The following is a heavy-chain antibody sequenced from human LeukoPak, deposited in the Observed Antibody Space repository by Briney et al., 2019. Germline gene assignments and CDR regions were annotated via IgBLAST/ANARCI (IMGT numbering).Heavy chain of an antibody. CDR3: ARTYYYESSGFYFDY. V-gene: IGHV1-69*01. CDR2: IIPIFDTG. J-gene: IGHJ4*02. Sequence: ASVKVSCKASGGTFNSYAIGWVRQAPGLGLEWMGGIIPIFDTGNYAQKFQGRVTITADESTSTVYMELSSLRSEDTAVYYCARTYYYESSGFYFDYWGQGTLVTVSS. CDR1: GGTFNSYA. D-gene: IGHD3-22*01.